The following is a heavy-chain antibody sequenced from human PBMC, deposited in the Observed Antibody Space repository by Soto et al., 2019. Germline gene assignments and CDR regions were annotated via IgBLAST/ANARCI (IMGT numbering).Heavy chain of an antibody. V-gene: IGHV4-59*01. J-gene: IGHJ6*02. D-gene: IGHD6-6*01. Sequence: SETLSLTCTVSGGSISSYYWSWIRQPPGKGLEWIGYIYYSGSTNYNPSLKSRVTISVDTSKNQLSLKLSSVTAADTAVYYCSRAEYSSSSRDYYYYGMDVWGQGTTVTVSS. CDR3: SRAEYSSSSRDYYYYGMDV. CDR2: IYYSGST. CDR1: GGSISSYY.